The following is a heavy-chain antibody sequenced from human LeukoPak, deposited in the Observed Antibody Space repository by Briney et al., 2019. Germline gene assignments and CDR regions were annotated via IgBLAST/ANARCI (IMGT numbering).Heavy chain of an antibody. Sequence: ASVKVSCKASGYTFTSYYMHWVRQAPGQGLEWMEIINPSGGSTSYAQKFQGRVTMTRDTSTSTVYMELSSLRSEDTAVYYCARWIRSNIVATIKAFDYWGQGTLVTVSS. D-gene: IGHD5-12*01. CDR2: INPSGGST. J-gene: IGHJ4*02. CDR1: GYTFTSYY. CDR3: ARWIRSNIVATIKAFDY. V-gene: IGHV1-46*01.